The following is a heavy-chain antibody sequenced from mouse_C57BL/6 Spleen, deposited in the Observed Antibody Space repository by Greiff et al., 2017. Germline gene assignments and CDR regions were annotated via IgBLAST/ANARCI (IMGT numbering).Heavy chain of an antibody. V-gene: IGHV1-52*01. CDR3: AREDDSKGYYAMDY. J-gene: IGHJ4*01. D-gene: IGHD2-5*01. Sequence: QVQLQQPGAELVRPGSSVKLSCKASGYTFTSYWMHWVKQRPIQGLEWIGNIDPSDSETHYNQKFKDKATLTVDKSSSTAYMQLSSLTSEDSAVYYCAREDDSKGYYAMDYWGQGTSVTVSS. CDR2: IDPSDSET. CDR1: GYTFTSYW.